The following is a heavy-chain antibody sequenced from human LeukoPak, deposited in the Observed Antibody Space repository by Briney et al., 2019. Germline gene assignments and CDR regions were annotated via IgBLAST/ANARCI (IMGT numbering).Heavy chain of an antibody. Sequence: GGTLRLSCAASGFTFSSYGMTWVRQAPGKGLEWVSAISGSGGSTYYADSVKGRFTISRDNSKNTLYLQMNSLRAEDTAVYYCAKTTPPNYYDSSGYSAAVDYWGQGTLVTVSS. CDR3: AKTTPPNYYDSSGYSAAVDY. J-gene: IGHJ4*02. CDR2: ISGSGGST. V-gene: IGHV3-23*01. D-gene: IGHD3-22*01. CDR1: GFTFSSYG.